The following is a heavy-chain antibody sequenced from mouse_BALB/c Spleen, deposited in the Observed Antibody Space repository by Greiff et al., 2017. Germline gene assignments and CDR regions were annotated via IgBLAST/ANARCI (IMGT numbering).Heavy chain of an antibody. J-gene: IGHJ2*01. CDR2: IDPANGNT. CDR3: ARGWLLLYYFDY. CDR1: GFNIKDTY. D-gene: IGHD2-3*01. Sequence: EVQGVESGAELVKPGASVKLSCTASGFNIKDTYMHWVKQRPEQGLEWIGRIDPANGNTKYDPKFQGKATITADTSSNTAYLQLSSLTSEDTAVYYCARGWLLLYYFDYWGQGTTLTVSS. V-gene: IGHV14-3*02.